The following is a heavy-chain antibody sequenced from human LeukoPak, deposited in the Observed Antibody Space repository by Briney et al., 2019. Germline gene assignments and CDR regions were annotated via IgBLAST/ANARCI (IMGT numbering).Heavy chain of an antibody. CDR2: ISAYNGNT. CDR1: GYTFTSYG. V-gene: IGHV1-18*01. D-gene: IGHD2-15*01. CDR3: ARDQVAATWNWFDP. J-gene: IGHJ5*02. Sequence: ASVKGSCKASGYTFTSYGISWVRQAPGQGLEWMGWISAYNGNTNYAQKLQGRVTMATDTSTSTAYMELRSLRSDDTAVYYCARDQVAATWNWFDPWGQGTLVTVSS.